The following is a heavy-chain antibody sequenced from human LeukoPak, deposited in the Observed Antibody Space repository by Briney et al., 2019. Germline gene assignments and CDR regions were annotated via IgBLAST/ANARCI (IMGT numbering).Heavy chain of an antibody. Sequence: AGGSLRLSCAASGFTFSTYAMSWVRQAPGKGLEWVSTIRGSGGSNTYYTDSVKGRFTISRDNSKNTLYLQMNSLRAEDTAVYYCAKGVLRSSPDYWGQGTLVTVSS. CDR3: AKGVLRSSPDY. CDR2: IRGSGGSNT. J-gene: IGHJ4*02. CDR1: GFTFSTYA. D-gene: IGHD5-12*01. V-gene: IGHV3-23*01.